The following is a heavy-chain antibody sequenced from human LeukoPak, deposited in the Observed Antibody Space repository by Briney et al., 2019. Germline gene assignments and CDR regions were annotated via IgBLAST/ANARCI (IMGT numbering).Heavy chain of an antibody. CDR3: ARHRWAAGGH. D-gene: IGHD6-13*01. CDR2: IYYSGST. V-gene: IGHV4-39*01. J-gene: IGHJ4*02. Sequence: PSETLSLTCTVSGGAISSSSYYWGWIRQPPGKGLEWIGCIYYSGSTYYNPSLKSRVTISVDTSKNQLSLKLTSVTAADTAVYYCARHRWAAGGHWGQGTLVTVSS. CDR1: GGAISSSSYY.